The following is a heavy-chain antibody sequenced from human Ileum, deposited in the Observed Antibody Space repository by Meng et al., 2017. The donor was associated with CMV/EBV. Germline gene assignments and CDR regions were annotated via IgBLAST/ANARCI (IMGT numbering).Heavy chain of an antibody. V-gene: IGHV4-4*02. D-gene: IGHD6-6*01. CDR1: GGSITKAYW. Sequence: CDVSGGSITKAYWWSWVRQPPGKGLEWVGAIYDVGVTNYNPSLKSRVTILVDRSKNQFSLKLTSVTAADTAVYYCTRDAAARPLGYWGQGALVTVSS. J-gene: IGHJ4*02. CDR2: IYDVGVT. CDR3: TRDAAARPLGY.